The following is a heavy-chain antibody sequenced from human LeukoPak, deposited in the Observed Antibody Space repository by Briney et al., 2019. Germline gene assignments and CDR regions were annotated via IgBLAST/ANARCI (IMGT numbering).Heavy chain of an antibody. CDR1: SGSISSGNYY. J-gene: IGHJ3*02. D-gene: IGHD6-13*01. Sequence: SETLSLTCTVSSGSISSGNYYWGWIRQPPGKGLEWIGSVYYSGSTYYNPSLESRVTISVDTSKNQFSLKLSSVTAADTAVYYCARESLIAAAGTIAFDIWGQGTMVTVSS. V-gene: IGHV4-39*07. CDR2: VYYSGST. CDR3: ARESLIAAAGTIAFDI.